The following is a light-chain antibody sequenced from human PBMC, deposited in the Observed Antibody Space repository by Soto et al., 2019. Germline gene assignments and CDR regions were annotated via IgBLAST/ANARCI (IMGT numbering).Light chain of an antibody. J-gene: IGKJ4*01. CDR1: QDIRNY. CDR2: AAS. CDR3: QKYDIAPRT. Sequence: DIQMTQSPSSLSASVGDRVTITCRASQDIRNYLAWYHQRPGKVPKLLIYAASTLQSGVPSRFSGSGSGTDFTLTISSLQPEDVATYYCQKYDIAPRTFGGGTKVEIK. V-gene: IGKV1-27*01.